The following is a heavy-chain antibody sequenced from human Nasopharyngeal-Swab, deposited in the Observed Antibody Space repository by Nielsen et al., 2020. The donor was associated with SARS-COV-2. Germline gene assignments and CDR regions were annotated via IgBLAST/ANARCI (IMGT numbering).Heavy chain of an antibody. D-gene: IGHD2-2*01. Sequence: GESLKISCAASGFTFSNYWMSWVRQAPGKGLEWVAHIKQSGSAQYYVDSVKGRFTISRDNARDLLYLQMNSLRAEATAVYFCARYCSTTSCPRGFDYWGQGTLVTVSS. CDR2: IKQSGSAQ. J-gene: IGHJ4*02. V-gene: IGHV3-7*01. CDR1: GFTFSNYW. CDR3: ARYCSTTSCPRGFDY.